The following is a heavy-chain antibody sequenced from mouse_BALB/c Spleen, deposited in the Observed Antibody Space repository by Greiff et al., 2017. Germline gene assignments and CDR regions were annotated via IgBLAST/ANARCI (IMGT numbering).Heavy chain of an antibody. CDR3: AREGSGNYVRYAMDY. CDR1: GFSLTGYG. V-gene: IGHV2-6-7*01. CDR2: IWGDGST. J-gene: IGHJ4*01. D-gene: IGHD2-1*01. Sequence: VKLMESGPGLVAPSQSLSITCTVSGFSLTGYGVNWVRQPPGKGLEWLGMIWGDGSTDYNSALKSRLSISKDNSKSQVFLKMNSLQTDDTARYYWAREGSGNYVRYAMDYWGQGTSVTVSS.